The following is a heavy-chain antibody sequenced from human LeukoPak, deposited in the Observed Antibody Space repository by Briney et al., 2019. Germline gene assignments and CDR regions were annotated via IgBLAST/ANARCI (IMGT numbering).Heavy chain of an antibody. CDR2: ISSSNNTI. CDR3: ARGPDAFDI. V-gene: IGHV3-48*01. Sequence: GGSLRLSCAVSGFTFSSYSMNWVRQAPGKGLEWVSYISSSNNTIYYADSVKGRFTISRDNAKNSLYLQMNTLRADDTAVYYCARGPDAFDIWGQGTMVTVSS. J-gene: IGHJ3*02. CDR1: GFTFSSYS.